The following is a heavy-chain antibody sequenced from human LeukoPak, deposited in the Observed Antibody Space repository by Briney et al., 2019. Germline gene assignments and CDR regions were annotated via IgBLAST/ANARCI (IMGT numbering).Heavy chain of an antibody. Sequence: GESLKISCQGSGYKFSNYWIGWVRQVPEKGLEWMGLIYPGYSDGKYSPSFQGQVTLSVDASISTAYLHLSGLRASDTAIYYCVRFALTSSLDHWGQGTLVTVSS. D-gene: IGHD6-13*01. CDR1: GYKFSNYW. V-gene: IGHV5-51*01. CDR2: IYPGYSDG. CDR3: VRFALTSSLDH. J-gene: IGHJ5*02.